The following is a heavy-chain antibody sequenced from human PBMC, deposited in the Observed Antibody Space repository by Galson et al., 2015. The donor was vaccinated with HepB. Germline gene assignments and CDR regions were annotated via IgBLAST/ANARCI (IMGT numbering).Heavy chain of an antibody. D-gene: IGHD1-1*01. CDR2: IYTSGST. CDR1: GGSISSGSYY. Sequence: TLSLTCTVSGGSISSGSYYWSWIRQPAGKGLEWIGRIYTSGSTNYNPSLKSRVTISVDTSKNQFSLKLSSVTAADTAVYYCARERVLGPTGTDYYFDYWGQGTLVTVSS. V-gene: IGHV4-61*02. J-gene: IGHJ4*02. CDR3: ARERVLGPTGTDYYFDY.